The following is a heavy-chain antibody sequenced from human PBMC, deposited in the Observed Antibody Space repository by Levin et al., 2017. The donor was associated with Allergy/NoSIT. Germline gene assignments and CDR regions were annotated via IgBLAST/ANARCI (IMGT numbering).Heavy chain of an antibody. D-gene: IGHD3-3*01. CDR3: AKPRITIFGVVIEPPDY. CDR2: ISGSGGST. Sequence: RGESLKISCAASGFTFSSYAMSWVRQAPGKGLEWVSAISGSGGSTYYADSVKGRFTISRDNSKNTLYLQMNSLRAEDTAVYYCAKPRITIFGVVIEPPDYWGQGTLVTVSS. V-gene: IGHV3-23*01. J-gene: IGHJ4*02. CDR1: GFTFSSYA.